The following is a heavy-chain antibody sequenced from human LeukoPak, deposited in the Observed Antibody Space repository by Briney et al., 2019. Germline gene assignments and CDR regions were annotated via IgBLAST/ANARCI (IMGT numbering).Heavy chain of an antibody. J-gene: IGHJ6*02. CDR2: LYHSGST. Sequence: SETLSLTCTVSGGSISSYYWSWIRQPPGKGLEWIGYLYHSGSTSYNPSLKSRVTISVDTSKNQFSLKLSSVTAADTAVYYCARSIVSGMDVWGQGTTVTVSS. D-gene: IGHD2-21*01. CDR3: ARSIVSGMDV. CDR1: GGSISSYY. V-gene: IGHV4-59*12.